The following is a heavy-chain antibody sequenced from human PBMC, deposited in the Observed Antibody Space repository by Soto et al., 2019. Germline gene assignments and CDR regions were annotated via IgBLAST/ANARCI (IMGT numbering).Heavy chain of an antibody. J-gene: IGHJ2*01. CDR2: INHSGSN. V-gene: IGHV4-34*01. Sequence: QVQLQQWGAGLLKTSETLSLTCAVYGGSFSGYYWSWIRQPPGKGLEWIGEINHSGSNNYNPSPKRRVTRSVDTSTNQFSMKLGSVTAADTAVYYCARGGYMVRGAGYFYLWGRGTLVTVSS. D-gene: IGHD3-10*01. CDR3: ARGGYMVRGAGYFYL. CDR1: GGSFSGYY.